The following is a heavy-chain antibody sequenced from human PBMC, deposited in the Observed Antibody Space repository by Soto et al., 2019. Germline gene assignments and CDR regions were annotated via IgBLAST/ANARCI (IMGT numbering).Heavy chain of an antibody. CDR2: IYYSGST. D-gene: IGHD3-22*01. CDR1: GSCVSSGSYY. J-gene: IGHJ4*02. Sequence: ASETRSCTCTVCGSCVSSGSYYSSWIRQPPGKGLEWTGYIYYSGSTSYNPSLKSRVTISVGTCKNQFSLKLSSATAADTAVYYCARDRAAFGYYYDSSGYYQSRPEDPDFDYWGQGTRVTVSS. CDR3: ARDRAAFGYYYDSSGYYQSRPEDPDFDY. V-gene: IGHV4-61*01.